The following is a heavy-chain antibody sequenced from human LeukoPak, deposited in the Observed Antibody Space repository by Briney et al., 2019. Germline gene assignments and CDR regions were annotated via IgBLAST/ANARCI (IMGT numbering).Heavy chain of an antibody. D-gene: IGHD6-13*01. CDR3: ARGGVCSSSWMGCYYGMDV. Sequence: GGSLRLSCAASGFTLSDYYMSWIRQAPGKGLEWVSYISSSGSTIYYADSVKGRFTISRDNAKNSLYLQMNSLRAEDTAVYYCARGGVCSSSWMGCYYGMDVWGQGTTVTVSS. V-gene: IGHV3-11*01. J-gene: IGHJ6*02. CDR2: ISSSGSTI. CDR1: GFTLSDYY.